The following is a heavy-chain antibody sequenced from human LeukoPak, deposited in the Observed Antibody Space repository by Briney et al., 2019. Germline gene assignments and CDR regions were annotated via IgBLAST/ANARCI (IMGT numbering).Heavy chain of an antibody. CDR3: ARGRLTYYYDSSGYGLDY. Sequence: SETLSLTCAVYGGSFSGYYWSWIRQPPGKGLEWIGEINHSGSTNYNPSLKSRVTISVDTSKNQFSLKLSSVTAADTAVYYCARGRLTYYYDSSGYGLDYWGQGTLVTVSS. D-gene: IGHD3-22*01. V-gene: IGHV4-34*01. CDR1: GGSFSGYY. J-gene: IGHJ4*02. CDR2: INHSGST.